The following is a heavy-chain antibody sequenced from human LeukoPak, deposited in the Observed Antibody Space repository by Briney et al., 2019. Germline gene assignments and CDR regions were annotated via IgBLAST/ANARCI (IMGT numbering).Heavy chain of an antibody. V-gene: IGHV4-30-4*01. D-gene: IGHD4-17*01. CDR3: ARAHDYGDYVNYYYGMDV. CDR2: IYYSGST. Sequence: PSEPLSLTCTVSGGSISSGDYYWSRIRKPPGKGLEWIGYIYYSGSTYYNPSLKSRVTISVDTSKNQFSLKLSSVTAADTAVYYCARAHDYGDYVNYYYGMDVWGKGTTVTVSS. J-gene: IGHJ6*04. CDR1: GGSISSGDYY.